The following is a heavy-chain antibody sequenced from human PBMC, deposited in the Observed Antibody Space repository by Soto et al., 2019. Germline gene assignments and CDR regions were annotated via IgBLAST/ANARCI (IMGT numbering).Heavy chain of an antibody. J-gene: IGHJ6*02. CDR1: GFTFSVYA. Sequence: EVQLLESGGGFVQPGGSMRLSCAASGFTFSVYAMSWVRQAPGKGLEWVSALSGSGSSTYYADSVKGRFTIFRDNSKHTLYLQMNSLRAEDTAVYYCAQGRGYCSSSSCSSYSYYGMDVWGQGTTVTVSS. V-gene: IGHV3-23*01. D-gene: IGHD2-2*01. CDR2: LSGSGSST. CDR3: AQGRGYCSSSSCSSYSYYGMDV.